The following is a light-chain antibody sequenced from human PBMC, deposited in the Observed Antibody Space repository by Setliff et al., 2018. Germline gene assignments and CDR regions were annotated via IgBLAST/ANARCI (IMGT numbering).Light chain of an antibody. CDR2: EVS. Sequence: QSALTQPASMSGSPGQSITISCTGTSSDVGGYNYVSWYQQHPGKAPKLMIYEVSNRPSGVSNRFSGSKSGNTASLTISGLQAEDEADYYCSSYTNRATYVFGTGTKVTVL. CDR1: SSDVGGYNY. CDR3: SSYTNRATYV. V-gene: IGLV2-14*01. J-gene: IGLJ1*01.